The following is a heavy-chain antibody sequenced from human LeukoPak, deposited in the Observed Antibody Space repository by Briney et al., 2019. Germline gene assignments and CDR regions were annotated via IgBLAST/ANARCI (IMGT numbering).Heavy chain of an antibody. Sequence: RGSLRLSCAASGFTFSSYSMNWVRQAPGKGLEWVSSISSSSSYIYYADSVKGRFTISRDNAKNSLYLQMNSLRAEDTAVYYCARGGNSGPYFDYWGQGTLVTVSS. CDR3: ARGGNSGPYFDY. J-gene: IGHJ4*02. CDR1: GFTFSSYS. CDR2: ISSSSSYI. V-gene: IGHV3-21*01. D-gene: IGHD4-23*01.